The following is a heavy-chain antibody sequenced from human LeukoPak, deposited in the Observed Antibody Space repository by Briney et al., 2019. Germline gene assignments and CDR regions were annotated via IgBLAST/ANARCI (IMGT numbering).Heavy chain of an antibody. J-gene: IGHJ5*02. CDR1: GGSISSGGYY. Sequence: SQTLSLTCTVSGGSISSGGYYWSWTRQHPGKGLEWIGYIYYSGSTYYNPSLKSRVTISVDTSKNQFSLKLSSVTAADTAVYYCASHDPQSNWFDPWGQGTLVTVSS. CDR3: ASHDPQSNWFDP. V-gene: IGHV4-31*03. CDR2: IYYSGST.